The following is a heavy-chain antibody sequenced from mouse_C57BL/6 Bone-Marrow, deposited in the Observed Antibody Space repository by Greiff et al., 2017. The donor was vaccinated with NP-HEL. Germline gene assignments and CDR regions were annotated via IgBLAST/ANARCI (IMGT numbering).Heavy chain of an antibody. J-gene: IGHJ3*01. CDR3: ARQGDVGFAY. CDR1: GFTFSSYG. V-gene: IGHV5-6*01. Sequence: EVNLVESGGDLVKPGGSLKLSCAASGFTFSSYGMSWVRQTPDKRLEWVATISSGGSYTYYPDSVKGRFTISRDNAKNTLYLQMSSLKSEDTAMYYCARQGDVGFAYWGQGTLVTVSA. CDR2: ISSGGSYT.